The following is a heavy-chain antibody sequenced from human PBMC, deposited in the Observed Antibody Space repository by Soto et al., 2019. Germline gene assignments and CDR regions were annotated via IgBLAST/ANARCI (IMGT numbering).Heavy chain of an antibody. V-gene: IGHV3-15*01. Sequence: WGSLRISCASSGFTFSNAWMSWVRQAPGKGLEWVGRIKSKTDGGTTDYAAPVKGRFTISRDDSKNTLYLQMKSLKTEDTAVYYCTTIGSGSYWDYYYGMDVWGQGTTFTVSS. CDR1: GFTFSNAW. CDR3: TTIGSGSYWDYYYGMDV. CDR2: IKSKTDGGTT. J-gene: IGHJ6*01. D-gene: IGHD3-10*01.